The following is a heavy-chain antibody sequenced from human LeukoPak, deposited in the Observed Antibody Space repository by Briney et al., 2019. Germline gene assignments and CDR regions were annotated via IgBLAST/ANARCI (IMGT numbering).Heavy chain of an antibody. CDR2: IKHDESEK. D-gene: IGHD3-16*01. CDR3: ARRLDD. J-gene: IGHJ4*02. CDR1: GFSFNSDW. V-gene: IGHV3-7*01. Sequence: GGSLRLSCAASGFSFNSDWMDWVRQAPGKGLEWVANIKHDESEKNYLDSVKGRFTISRDNAQNSLYLQMNGLRVEDTAVYYCARRLDDWGQGTLVTVSS.